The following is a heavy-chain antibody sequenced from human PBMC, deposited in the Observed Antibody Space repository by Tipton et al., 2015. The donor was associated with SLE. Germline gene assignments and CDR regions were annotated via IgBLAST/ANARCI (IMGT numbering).Heavy chain of an antibody. D-gene: IGHD3-3*01. V-gene: IGHV3-64*02. CDR2: ISGNGGVT. Sequence: SLRLSCAASGFTFSSYAMYWVRQAPGKGLEYVSAISGNGGVTYYRDSVEGRFTVSRDTSKNTLFLQMGSLRAEDMAVYYCARTSSNDFWSGSPYYFDYWGQGTLVTVSS. J-gene: IGHJ4*02. CDR1: GFTFSSYA. CDR3: ARTSSNDFWSGSPYYFDY.